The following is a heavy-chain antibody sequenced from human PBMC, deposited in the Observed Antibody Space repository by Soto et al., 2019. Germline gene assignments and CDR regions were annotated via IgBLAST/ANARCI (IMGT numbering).Heavy chain of an antibody. J-gene: IGHJ6*02. CDR3: ARDIMGTNYYYYGMDV. V-gene: IGHV4-30-4*02. CDR1: GGSISSRDYY. Sequence: KPSETLSLTCTVSGGSISSRDYYWSWIRQPPGEGLEWIGYIYYSGSTNYNPSLKSRLTISVDTSKNQFSLKLSSVTAADTAVYYCARDIMGTNYYYYGMDVWGQGTTVTVSS. CDR2: IYYSGST. D-gene: IGHD2-8*01.